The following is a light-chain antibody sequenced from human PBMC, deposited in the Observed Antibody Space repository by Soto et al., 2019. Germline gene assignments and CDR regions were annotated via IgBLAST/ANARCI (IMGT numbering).Light chain of an antibody. V-gene: IGKV1-33*01. Sequence: DIQMTQSPSSLSASVGDRVTITCQASQDIGNLLNWYQQKPGKAPKLLIYDASNLEAGVPSRFSGIGSGTVFTFTISSLQPEDIATYYCQQYDNLSLTFGGGTKVEI. CDR1: QDIGNL. CDR3: QQYDNLSLT. J-gene: IGKJ4*01. CDR2: DAS.